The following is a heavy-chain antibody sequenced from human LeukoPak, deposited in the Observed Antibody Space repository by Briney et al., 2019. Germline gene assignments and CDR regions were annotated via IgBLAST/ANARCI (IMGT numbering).Heavy chain of an antibody. CDR1: GYSFTSNW. CDR2: IYPADSDT. D-gene: IGHD3-10*01. V-gene: IGHV5-51*01. CDR3: VRWGPRGLTVTPPGP. J-gene: IGHJ5*02. Sequence: HGESLKISCKASGYSFTSNWIGWVRQMPGKGLKWMGIIYPADSDTRYGPSFEGQVTISADTSISTAYLQWRSLKASDTAMYYCVRWGPRGLTVTPPGPWGQGTLVTVSS.